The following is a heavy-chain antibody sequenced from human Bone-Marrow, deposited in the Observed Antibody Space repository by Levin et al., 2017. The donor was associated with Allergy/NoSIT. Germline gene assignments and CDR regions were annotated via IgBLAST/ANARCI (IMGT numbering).Heavy chain of an antibody. CDR3: ARDEVEMGTIPRYFDL. CDR2: ISYDGSKT. V-gene: IGHV3-30*04. D-gene: IGHD5-24*01. CDR1: LFNFKNFP. J-gene: IGHJ2*01. Sequence: LSLTCAASLFNFKNFPLHWVRQAPGKGLEWVAFISYDGSKTYYADSVKGRFTISRYNSNSTLSLQMNSLRTEDTAVYYCARDEVEMGTIPRYFDLWGRGTLILVSS.